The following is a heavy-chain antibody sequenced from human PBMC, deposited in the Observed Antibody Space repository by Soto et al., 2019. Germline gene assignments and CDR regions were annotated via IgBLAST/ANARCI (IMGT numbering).Heavy chain of an antibody. V-gene: IGHV1-69*15. CDR3: AKDGGADGYFGNWLDP. Sequence: QVQLVQSGAEVKKPGSSVKVSCKASGGTFSNYAITWVRQAPGQGLEWVGRIIPIFATTNVAQKFQGRVTITADESTTTANMELSGLRSDDTAVYYCAKDGGADGYFGNWLDPWGQGTLVTVSS. CDR1: GGTFSNYA. J-gene: IGHJ5*02. D-gene: IGHD5-12*01. CDR2: IIPIFATT.